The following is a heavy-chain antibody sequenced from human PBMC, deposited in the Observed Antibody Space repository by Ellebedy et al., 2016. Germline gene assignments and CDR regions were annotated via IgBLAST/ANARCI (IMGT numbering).Heavy chain of an antibody. J-gene: IGHJ4*02. D-gene: IGHD1-14*01. Sequence: SGPTLVKPTQTLTLTCSFSGFSLTTNQVVVGWVRQPPGKALEWLTFIYGNDDKRYSPSLRSRLTITKDTSNNQVVLTMTNMDPVDTGTYFCAHRSTNREVDYWGQGTLVTVSS. CDR3: AHRSTNREVDY. CDR2: IYGNDDK. CDR1: GFSLTTNQVV. V-gene: IGHV2-5*01.